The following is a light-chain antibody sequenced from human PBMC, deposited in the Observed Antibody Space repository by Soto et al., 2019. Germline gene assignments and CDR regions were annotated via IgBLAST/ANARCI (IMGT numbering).Light chain of an antibody. CDR1: QSLNSN. CDR3: QQYNTWPWT. CDR2: GAS. Sequence: ETVMTQSPATLSVSPGERATLSCRASQSLNSNLAWYQQQPGQAPRLLIDGASDRTTGITDRFSGSGYGTEFTLSISSLQSEDFAVYYCQQYNTWPWTFGQGTKVEIK. V-gene: IGKV3-15*01. J-gene: IGKJ1*01.